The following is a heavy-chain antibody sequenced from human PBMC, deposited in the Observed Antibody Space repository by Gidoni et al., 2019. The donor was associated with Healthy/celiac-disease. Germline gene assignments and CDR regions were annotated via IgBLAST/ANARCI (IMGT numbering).Heavy chain of an antibody. V-gene: IGHV4-59*08. CDR1: GGSISSYY. CDR3: ARSQKVGDWYFDY. J-gene: IGHJ4*02. D-gene: IGHD1-26*01. CDR2: IYYSGGT. Sequence: QVQLQESGPGLVKPSETLSLTCTVSGGSISSYYWSLIRQPPGKGLEWIGYIYYSGGTNYNPSLKSRVTISVDTSKNQFSLKLSSVTAADTAVYYCARSQKVGDWYFDYWGQGTLVTVSS.